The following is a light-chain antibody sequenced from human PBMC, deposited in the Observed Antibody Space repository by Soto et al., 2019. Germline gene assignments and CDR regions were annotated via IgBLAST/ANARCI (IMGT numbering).Light chain of an antibody. Sequence: EIVMTQSPATLSVSPGETATLSCRASQSVSSSVAWYQQKPGLPPRLLIYDASTRATGIPDRFSGSGSGTAFTLTISSLQPADCAVYYCQQYSNWPPLYTFGRGTKLEIK. J-gene: IGKJ2*01. CDR2: DAS. V-gene: IGKV3-15*01. CDR1: QSVSSS. CDR3: QQYSNWPPLYT.